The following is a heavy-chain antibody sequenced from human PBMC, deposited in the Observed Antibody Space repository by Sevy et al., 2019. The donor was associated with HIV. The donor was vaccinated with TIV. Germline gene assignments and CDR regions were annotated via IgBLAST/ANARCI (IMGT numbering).Heavy chain of an antibody. V-gene: IGHV3-30-3*01. Sequence: GGSLRLSCAASGFTFSSYAMHWVRQAPGKGLEWVAVISYDGSNKYYADSVKGRFTISRDNSKNTLYLQMNSLRAEDTAVYYCAGDGYCSNTNCYSWFDPWGQGTLVTVSS. J-gene: IGHJ5*02. D-gene: IGHD2-2*03. CDR1: GFTFSSYA. CDR3: AGDGYCSNTNCYSWFDP. CDR2: ISYDGSNK.